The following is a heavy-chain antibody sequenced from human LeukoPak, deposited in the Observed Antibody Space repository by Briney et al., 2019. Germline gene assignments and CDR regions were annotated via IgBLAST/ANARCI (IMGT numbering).Heavy chain of an antibody. CDR2: ISGSGGST. D-gene: IGHD3-10*01. CDR3: AKDPSTMVRGAPFDP. V-gene: IGHV3-23*01. J-gene: IGHJ5*02. Sequence: PGGSLRLSCAASGFTFSSYAMSWVPQAPGKGLEWVSAISGSGGSTYYADSVKGRFTSSRDNSKNTLYLQINSLRAEDTAVYYCAKDPSTMVRGAPFDPWGQGTLVTVSS. CDR1: GFTFSSYA.